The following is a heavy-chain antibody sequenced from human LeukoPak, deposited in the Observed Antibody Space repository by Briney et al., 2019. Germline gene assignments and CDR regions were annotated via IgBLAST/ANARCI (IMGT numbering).Heavy chain of an antibody. V-gene: IGHV3-23*01. CDR3: AELGIAMIGGG. J-gene: IGHJ6*04. D-gene: IGHD3-10*02. CDR2: FSGSGGST. Sequence: GRSLRLSCADSRFTFSSYAMSWVRQAPGTGREWVSAFSGSGGSTYYADSVKGQFTISRENSKNTLYLQMNRRRAEDTAVYYCAELGIAMIGGGWGKGTAVTISS. CDR1: RFTFSSYA.